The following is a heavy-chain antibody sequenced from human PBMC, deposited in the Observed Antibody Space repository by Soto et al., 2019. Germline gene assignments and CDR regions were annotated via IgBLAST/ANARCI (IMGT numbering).Heavy chain of an antibody. CDR1: GFSFSNYG. J-gene: IGHJ4*02. D-gene: IGHD3-22*01. V-gene: IGHV3-30*03. CDR3: ARGIVATPPFEY. CDR2: ISYDGGNK. Sequence: QAQLVESGGGVVQPGRSLRLSCAASGFSFSNYGMHWVLQAPGKGLEWVAFISYDGGNKYYADSVKGRFTVSRDNSQNTLYLQMNSLRTEDTAVYFCARGIVATPPFEYWGQGTLVTVSS.